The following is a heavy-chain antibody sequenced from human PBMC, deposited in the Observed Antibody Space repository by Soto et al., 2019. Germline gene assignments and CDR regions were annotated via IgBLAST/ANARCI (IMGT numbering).Heavy chain of an antibody. J-gene: IGHJ6*02. CDR3: ARVHDTAYYYYYGMDV. CDR2: INPSGGST. V-gene: IGHV1-46*01. Sequence: ASVKVSCKASGYTFTSYYMHWVRQAPGQGLEWMGIINPSGGSTSYAQKFQGRVTMTRGTSTSTVYMELSSLRSEDTAVYYCARVHDTAYYYYYGMDVWGQGTTVTVSS. D-gene: IGHD5-18*01. CDR1: GYTFTSYY.